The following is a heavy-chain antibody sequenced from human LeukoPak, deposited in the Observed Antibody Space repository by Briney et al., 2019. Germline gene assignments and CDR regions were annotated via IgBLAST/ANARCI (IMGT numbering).Heavy chain of an antibody. CDR3: ATDKAFHAFES. J-gene: IGHJ3*02. CDR1: GFTLSNYW. V-gene: IGHV3-7*03. D-gene: IGHD2-21*01. CDR2: INIDGNKK. Sequence: PGGSLRLSCAASGFTLSNYWMTGVGEAPGGGQEWLANINIDGNKKDYVGSVKGRFTISRDNAKNSLYLQMISLRAEDTAVYCCATDKAFHAFESWGQGTMVTVSA.